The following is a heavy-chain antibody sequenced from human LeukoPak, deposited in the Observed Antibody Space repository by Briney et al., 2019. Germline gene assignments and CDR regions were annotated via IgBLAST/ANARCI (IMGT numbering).Heavy chain of an antibody. CDR2: FYSDGSRT. J-gene: IGHJ3*01. Sequence: GGSLRLSCAGSGFTLSSYWMHWVRQAPGKGLVWVSRFYSDGSRTNYADSVKGRFTISGDNAKNTLYLQMNSLKTEDTAVYYCTTLRPYIQPRWGQGTMVTVSS. V-gene: IGHV3-74*01. CDR1: GFTLSSYW. CDR3: TTLRPYIQPR. D-gene: IGHD5-18*01.